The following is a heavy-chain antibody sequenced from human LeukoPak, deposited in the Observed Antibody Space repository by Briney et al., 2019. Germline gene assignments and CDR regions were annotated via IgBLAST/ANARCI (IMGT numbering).Heavy chain of an antibody. CDR2: IYHSGST. V-gene: IGHV4-38-2*02. J-gene: IGHJ6*03. CDR1: GYSISSGYY. Sequence: SETLSLTCTVSGYSISSGYYWGWIRQPPGKGLEWIGSIYHSGSTYYNPSLKSRVTISVDTSKNQFSLKLSSVTAADTAVYYCARPVDYYYYYMDVWGKGTTVTVSS. CDR3: ARPVDYYYYYMDV.